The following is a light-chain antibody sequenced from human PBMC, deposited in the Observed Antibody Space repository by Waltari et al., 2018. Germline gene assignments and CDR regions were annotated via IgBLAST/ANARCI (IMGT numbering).Light chain of an antibody. Sequence: QSVLTQSPSTSGTPGQKVTISCSGSSSNIGSNTVNWYQQLPGTAPKLLIYGNNQRPSGVPDRFSGSKSGTPASLAISGLQSEDEADYYCAAWDDSLIGPVFGGGTKLTVL. CDR1: SSNIGSNT. CDR2: GNN. CDR3: AAWDDSLIGPV. V-gene: IGLV1-44*01. J-gene: IGLJ3*02.